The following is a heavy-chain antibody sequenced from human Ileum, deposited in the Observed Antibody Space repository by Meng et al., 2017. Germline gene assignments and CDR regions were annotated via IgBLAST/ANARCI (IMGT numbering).Heavy chain of an antibody. CDR1: GDSISSRDW. D-gene: IGHD2-8*01. Sequence: QVQRQESGPGLVKPSGTLSLTCAVSGDSISSRDWWSWVRQPPGKGLEWIGEISQESGRTNYNPSLKSRVTISLDKSKNQFSLNLNSVTAADTAVYYCVRNEVYSLGDWGQGTLVTVSS. CDR3: VRNEVYSLGD. J-gene: IGHJ4*02. V-gene: IGHV4-4*02. CDR2: ISQESGRT.